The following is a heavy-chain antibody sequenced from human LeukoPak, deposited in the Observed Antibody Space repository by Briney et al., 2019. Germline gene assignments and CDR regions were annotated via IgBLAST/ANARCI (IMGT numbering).Heavy chain of an antibody. CDR3: AKDRSAYYGSGSLGTFTI. V-gene: IGHV3-23*01. D-gene: IGHD3-10*01. Sequence: GGSLRLSCAASGFTFGSYAMSWVRQAPGKGLEWVSGISGSGGSTFYADSVQGRFTIPRDNFKNTLYLQMNSLRAEDTAVFYCAKDRSAYYGSGSLGTFTIWGQGTMVTVSS. CDR2: ISGSGGST. CDR1: GFTFGSYA. J-gene: IGHJ3*02.